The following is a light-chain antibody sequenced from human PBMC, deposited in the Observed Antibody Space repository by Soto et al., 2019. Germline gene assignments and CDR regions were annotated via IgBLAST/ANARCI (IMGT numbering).Light chain of an antibody. CDR1: QSVSSY. V-gene: IGKV3-11*01. J-gene: IGKJ2*01. CDR3: QQRSNWYT. Sequence: PEERATLSCRASQSVSSYLAWYQQKPGQAPRLLIYDASNRATGIPARFSGSGSETDFTLTISSLEPEDFAVYYCQQRSNWYTFGQGTKLEIK. CDR2: DAS.